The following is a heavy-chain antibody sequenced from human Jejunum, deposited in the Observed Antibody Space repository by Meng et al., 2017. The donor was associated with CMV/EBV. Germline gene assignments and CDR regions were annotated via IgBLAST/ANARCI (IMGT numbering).Heavy chain of an antibody. CDR2: LNPSSGVS. CDR1: TGYY. Sequence: TGYYMHWVRQAPGQGLEWMGRLNPSSGVSTYAQTFQGRVTMTRDTSISTIYMELYGLTSGDTAVYYCARSQMYYYDSSDYTQAGYWGQETQVTVSS. D-gene: IGHD3-22*01. J-gene: IGHJ4*02. V-gene: IGHV1-2*02. CDR3: ARSQMYYYDSSDYTQAGY.